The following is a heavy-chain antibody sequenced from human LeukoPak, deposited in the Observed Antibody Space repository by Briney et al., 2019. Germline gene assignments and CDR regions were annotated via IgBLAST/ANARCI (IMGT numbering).Heavy chain of an antibody. Sequence: GGSLRLSCAASGFTFSSYGMHWVRQAPGKGLEWVAVISYDGSNKYYADSVKGRFTISRDNSKNTLYLQMNSLRAEDTAVYYCAKPPGGGWTKRGIDYWGQGTLVTVSS. V-gene: IGHV3-30*18. D-gene: IGHD6-19*01. CDR3: AKPPGGGWTKRGIDY. J-gene: IGHJ4*02. CDR2: ISYDGSNK. CDR1: GFTFSSYG.